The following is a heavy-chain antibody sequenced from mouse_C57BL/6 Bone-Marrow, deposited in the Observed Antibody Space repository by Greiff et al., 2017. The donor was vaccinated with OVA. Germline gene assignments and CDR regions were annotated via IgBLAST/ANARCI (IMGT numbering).Heavy chain of an antibody. V-gene: IGHV1-4*01. J-gene: IGHJ4*01. D-gene: IGHD1-1*01. Sequence: QVQLQQSGAELARPGASVKMSCKASRYTFTSYTMHWVKQRPGQGLEWIGYINPSSGYTKYNQKFKDKATLTADKSSSTAYMQLSSLTSEDSAVYYCARPFTTVVATSYYAMDYWGQGTSVTVSS. CDR3: ARPFTTVVATSYYAMDY. CDR1: RYTFTSYT. CDR2: INPSSGYT.